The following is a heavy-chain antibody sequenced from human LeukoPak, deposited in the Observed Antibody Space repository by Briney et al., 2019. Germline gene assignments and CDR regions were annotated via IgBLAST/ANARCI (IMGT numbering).Heavy chain of an antibody. V-gene: IGHV1-2*02. J-gene: IGHJ4*02. CDR2: INSNSGGT. Sequence: ASVKVSCKASGYTFTGYYMHWVRQAPGQGLEWMGWINSNSGGTNYAQKFQGRVTMTRDTSISTAYMELSRLRSDDTAVYYCARDYSGYSRGWYDYWGQGTLVTVSS. CDR1: GYTFTGYY. CDR3: ARDYSGYSRGWYDY. D-gene: IGHD6-19*01.